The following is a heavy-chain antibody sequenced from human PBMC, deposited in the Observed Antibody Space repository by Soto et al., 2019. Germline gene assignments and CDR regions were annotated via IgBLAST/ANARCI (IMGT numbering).Heavy chain of an antibody. V-gene: IGHV3-73*01. D-gene: IGHD6-6*01. CDR3: TRRGSSSSKYYYYYGMDV. J-gene: IGHJ6*02. Sequence: GGSLRLSCAASGFTFSGSAMHWVRQASGKGLEWVGRIRSKANSYATAYAASVKGRFTISRDDSKNTAYLQMNSLKTEDTAVYYCTRRGSSSSKYYYYYGMDVWGQGTTVTVYS. CDR2: IRSKANSYAT. CDR1: GFTFSGSA.